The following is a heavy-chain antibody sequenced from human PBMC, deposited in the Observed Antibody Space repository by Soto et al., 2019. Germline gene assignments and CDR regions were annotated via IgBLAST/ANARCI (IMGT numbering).Heavy chain of an antibody. CDR3: ARIQGDCGGCFDY. J-gene: IGHJ4*02. Sequence: QVQLQESGPGLVKPSETLSLTCTVSGGSISPYYWTWIRQPPGKGLEWIGYVYYNGNTNYNPSLKSRLTMSVDTSKSQFSLKVTSMTAADTAGYYCARIQGDCGGCFDYWGQGALVTVSS. CDR1: GGSISPYY. CDR2: VYYNGNT. D-gene: IGHD4-17*01. V-gene: IGHV4-59*01.